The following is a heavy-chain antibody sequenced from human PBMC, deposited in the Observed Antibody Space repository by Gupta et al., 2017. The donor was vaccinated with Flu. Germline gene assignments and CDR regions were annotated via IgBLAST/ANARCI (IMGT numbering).Heavy chain of an antibody. CDR2: IYHSGST. V-gene: IGHV4-38-2*02. CDR1: GYSISSGYY. J-gene: IGHJ4*02. D-gene: IGHD1-1*01. CDR3: AREWENWNGGWSDY. Sequence: QVQLQESSPGLVKPSETLSLTCAVSGYSISSGYYWGWIRQPPGKGLEWIGSIYHSGSTYYNPSLKSRVTISVDTSKNQFSLKLSSVTAADTAVYYCAREWENWNGGWSDYWGQGTLVTVSS.